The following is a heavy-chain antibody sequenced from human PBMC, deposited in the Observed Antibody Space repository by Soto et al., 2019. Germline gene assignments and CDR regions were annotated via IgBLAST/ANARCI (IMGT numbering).Heavy chain of an antibody. CDR2: IYYSGST. J-gene: IGHJ6*02. CDR3: ARDSLREGMDV. D-gene: IGHD1-26*01. V-gene: IGHV4-59*01. Sequence: LETLSLTCTVSGGYISSYYWSWIRQPPGKGLEWIGYIYYSGSTNYNPSLKSRVTISVDTSKNQFSLKLSSVTAADTAVYYCARDSLREGMDVWGQGTTVTVSS. CDR1: GGYISSYY.